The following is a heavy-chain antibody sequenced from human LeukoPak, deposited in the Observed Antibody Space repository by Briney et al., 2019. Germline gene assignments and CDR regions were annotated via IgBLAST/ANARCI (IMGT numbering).Heavy chain of an antibody. V-gene: IGHV4-4*07. D-gene: IGHD3-22*01. J-gene: IGHJ4*02. CDR2: IYSSGST. Sequence: SETLSLTCTVSPGSISNYYWSWIRQPAGKGLEWIGLIYSSGSTSYNPSLKSRVTMSVDTSKNQFSLKLSSVTAADTAVYYCARAAYYYDSSGYYYFFDYWGQGTLVTVSS. CDR3: ARAAYYYDSSGYYYFFDY. CDR1: PGSISNYY.